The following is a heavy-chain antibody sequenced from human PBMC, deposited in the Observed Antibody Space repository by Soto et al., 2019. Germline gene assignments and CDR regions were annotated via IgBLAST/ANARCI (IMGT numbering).Heavy chain of an antibody. CDR2: ISHDGNNK. D-gene: IGHD1-26*01. Sequence: GGSLRLSCAASGFTFSSYVMHWVRQTPGKGLEWVAFISHDGNNKYYADSVKGRFTISRDNSENTLYLQMDSLRAEDTAVYYCARDDEGGSECELGYWGQGTRVTVSS. CDR3: ARDDEGGSECELGY. J-gene: IGHJ4*02. V-gene: IGHV3-30-3*01. CDR1: GFTFSSYV.